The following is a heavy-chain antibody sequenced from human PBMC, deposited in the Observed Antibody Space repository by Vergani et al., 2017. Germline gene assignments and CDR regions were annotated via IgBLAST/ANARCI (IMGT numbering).Heavy chain of an antibody. CDR1: GFTFSSYW. Sequence: EVQLVESGGGLVQPGGSLRLSCAASGFTFSSYWMSWVRQAPGKGLEWVANIKQDGSEKYYVDSVKGRFTISRDNAKNSLYLQMNSLRAEDTAVYYCAREDRWGYYYMDVWGKGTTVTVSS. J-gene: IGHJ6*03. D-gene: IGHD5-24*01. CDR3: AREDRWGYYYMDV. V-gene: IGHV3-7*03. CDR2: IKQDGSEK.